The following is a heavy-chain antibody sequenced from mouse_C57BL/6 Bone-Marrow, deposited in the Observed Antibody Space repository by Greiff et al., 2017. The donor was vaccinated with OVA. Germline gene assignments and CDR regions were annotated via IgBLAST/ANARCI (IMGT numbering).Heavy chain of an antibody. CDR1: GYSFTGYY. CDR2: INPSTGGT. V-gene: IGHV1-42*01. Sequence: VHVKQSGPELVKPGASVKISCKASGYSFTGYYMNWVKQSPEKSLEWIGEINPSTGGTTYNQKFKAKATLTVDKSSSTAYMQLKSLTSEDSAVYYCARSYYYGPGYWGQGTTLTVSS. D-gene: IGHD1-1*01. CDR3: ARSYYYGPGY. J-gene: IGHJ2*01.